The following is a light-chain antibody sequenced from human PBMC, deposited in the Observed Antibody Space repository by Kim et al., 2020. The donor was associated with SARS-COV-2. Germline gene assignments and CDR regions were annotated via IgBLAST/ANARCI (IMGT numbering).Light chain of an antibody. J-gene: IGKJ2*01. Sequence: DIQMTQSPSSLSASVGDRVTITCRASQTISNYLNWYQQKPGEAPKVLVSGASSLQSGVPSRFSGSGSGTDFTLTIRSLQPEDVATYDCQQSYSTLYTFGQGTKLEI. CDR1: QTISNY. CDR2: GAS. V-gene: IGKV1-39*01. CDR3: QQSYSTLYT.